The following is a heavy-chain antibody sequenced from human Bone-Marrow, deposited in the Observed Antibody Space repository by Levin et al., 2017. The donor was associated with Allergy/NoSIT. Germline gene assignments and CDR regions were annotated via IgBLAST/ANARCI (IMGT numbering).Heavy chain of an antibody. CDR3: VRDLTVAGTGPHFDS. CDR2: VNLDGTVT. CDR1: GFTFTRNW. Sequence: PGGSLRLSCAASGFTFTRNWMHWVRQAPGKGLEWVSRVNLDGTVTTHADSVRGRFTVSRDNAKNTVHLQINSLRVEDTAVYHCVRDLTVAGTGPHFDSWGQGALVVVSS. V-gene: IGHV3-74*01. D-gene: IGHD6-19*01. J-gene: IGHJ4*02.